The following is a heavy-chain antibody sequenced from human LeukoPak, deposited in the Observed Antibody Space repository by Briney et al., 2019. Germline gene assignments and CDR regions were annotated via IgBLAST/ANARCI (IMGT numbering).Heavy chain of an antibody. CDR3: ARGWGYSSSWYRH. D-gene: IGHD6-13*01. CDR1: GYSISSGYY. V-gene: IGHV4-38-2*02. CDR2: IYYSGST. Sequence: SETLSLTCTVSGYSISSGYYWGWIRQPPGKGLEWIGSIYYSGSTYYNPSLKSRVTISVDTSKNQFSLKLSSVTAADTAVYYCARGWGYSSSWYRHWGQGTLVTVSS. J-gene: IGHJ1*01.